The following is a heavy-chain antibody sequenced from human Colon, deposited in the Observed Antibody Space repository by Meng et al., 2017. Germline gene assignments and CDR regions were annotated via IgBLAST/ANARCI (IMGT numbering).Heavy chain of an antibody. J-gene: IGHJ4*02. CDR2: IYSGGST. CDR3: ARAMTYGDYPLDY. V-gene: IGHV3-53*01. Sequence: GESPKISCAASGFTVSSNYMSWVRQAPGKGLEWVSVIYSGGSTYYADSVKGRFTISRDNSKNTLYLQMNSLRAEDTAVYYCARAMTYGDYPLDYWGQGTLVTVSS. D-gene: IGHD4-17*01. CDR1: GFTVSSNY.